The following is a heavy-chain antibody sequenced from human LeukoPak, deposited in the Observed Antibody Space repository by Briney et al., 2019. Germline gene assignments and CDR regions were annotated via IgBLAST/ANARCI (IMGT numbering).Heavy chain of an antibody. D-gene: IGHD5-12*01. J-gene: IGHJ3*02. Sequence: GGSLRLSCAASGFTFSSYAMSWLRQAPANGLEWASAISGSGGSTYYPDSVKARFTISRDTSRNTLYLQTNSLRAEDTALYDCAKDPLVATIDDAFDIWGQGTMVTVSS. CDR1: GFTFSSYA. CDR3: AKDPLVATIDDAFDI. CDR2: ISGSGGST. V-gene: IGHV3-23*01.